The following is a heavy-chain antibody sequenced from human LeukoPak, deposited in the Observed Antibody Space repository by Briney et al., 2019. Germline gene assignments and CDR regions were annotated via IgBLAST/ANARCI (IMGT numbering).Heavy chain of an antibody. J-gene: IGHJ4*02. Sequence: GGSLRLSCAASGFTFSSYWMHWVRQAPGKGLEWVSSISSSSSYIYYADSVKGRFTISRDNAKNSLYPQMNSLRAEDTAVYYCARDAALYWGQGTLVTVSS. CDR2: ISSSSSYI. CDR1: GFTFSSYW. CDR3: ARDAALY. D-gene: IGHD6-6*01. V-gene: IGHV3-21*01.